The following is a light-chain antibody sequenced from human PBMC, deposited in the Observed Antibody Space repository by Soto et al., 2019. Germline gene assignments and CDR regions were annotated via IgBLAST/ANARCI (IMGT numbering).Light chain of an antibody. CDR2: DVS. V-gene: IGLV2-14*01. Sequence: QSALTQPASVSGSPGQSITISCTGTSSDVGDYNYVSWYQQHPGKAPKLIIYDVSNRPSGVSNRFSGFKSGNTASLTISGLQADDEADYYCSSYTSSSNYVFGTGTKLTVL. J-gene: IGLJ1*01. CDR1: SSDVGDYNY. CDR3: SSYTSSSNYV.